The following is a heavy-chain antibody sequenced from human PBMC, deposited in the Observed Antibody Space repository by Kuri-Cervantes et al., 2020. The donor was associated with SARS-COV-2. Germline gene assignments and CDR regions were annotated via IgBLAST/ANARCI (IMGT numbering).Heavy chain of an antibody. CDR2: ISAYNGNT. CDR3: ARGSSSSSNYYYYGMDV. Sequence: ASVKVSCKASGGTFSTYAINWLRQAPGQGLEWMGWISAYNGNTNYAQKLQGRVTMTTDTSTSTAYMELRSLRSDDTAVYYCARGSSSSSNYYYYGMDVWGQGTTVTVSS. D-gene: IGHD6-6*01. CDR1: GGTFSTYA. J-gene: IGHJ6*02. V-gene: IGHV1-18*01.